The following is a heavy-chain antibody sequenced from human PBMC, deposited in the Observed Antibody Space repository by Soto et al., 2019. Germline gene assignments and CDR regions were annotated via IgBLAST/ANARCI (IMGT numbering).Heavy chain of an antibody. Sequence: EVQLLESGGGWLQPGGSLRLSCAASGFTFSSYAMNWVRQAPGKGLKWVSGITGSGAGSYYSDSVKGRFTISRDNSKNTLYLQMNSLRAEDTAVYYCAKAYSNSWPNDWFDPWGQGTLVTVSS. CDR1: GFTFSSYA. J-gene: IGHJ5*02. CDR2: ITGSGAGS. D-gene: IGHD6-13*01. CDR3: AKAYSNSWPNDWFDP. V-gene: IGHV3-23*01.